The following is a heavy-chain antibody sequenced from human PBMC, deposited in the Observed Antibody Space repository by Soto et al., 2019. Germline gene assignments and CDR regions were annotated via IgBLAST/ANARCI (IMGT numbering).Heavy chain of an antibody. CDR1: GFTFSSYA. J-gene: IGHJ6*02. CDR3: SREEDSSGWLYYYYYYGMDV. CDR2: ISYDGSNK. Sequence: GGSLRLSCAASGFTFSSYAMHWVRQAPGKGLEWVAVISYDGSNKYYADSVKGRFTIPRDNSKNTLYLQMNSLRAEDTAVYYCSREEDSSGWLYYYYYYGMDVWGQGTTVTVSS. D-gene: IGHD6-19*01. V-gene: IGHV3-30-3*01.